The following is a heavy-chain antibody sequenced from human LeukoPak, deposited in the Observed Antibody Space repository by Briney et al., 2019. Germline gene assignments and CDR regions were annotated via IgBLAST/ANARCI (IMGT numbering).Heavy chain of an antibody. V-gene: IGHV3-21*01. D-gene: IGHD3-22*01. CDR3: AREVDNTMIP. J-gene: IGHJ5*02. CDR1: GFTFSSYS. Sequence: GSLILSCAASGFTFSSYSMNWVRQAPGKGLEWVSSISSSSIYIYYADSVKGRFTISRDNAKNSLYLQMNSLRAEDTAVYYCAREVDNTMIPWGQGTLVTVSS. CDR2: ISSSSIYI.